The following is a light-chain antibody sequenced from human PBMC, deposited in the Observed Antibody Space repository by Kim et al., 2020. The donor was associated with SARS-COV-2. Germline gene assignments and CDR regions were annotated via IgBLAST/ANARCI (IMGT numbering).Light chain of an antibody. J-gene: IGKJ3*01. CDR3: QQYGSSLFT. CDR1: QSISSSL. V-gene: IGKV3-20*01. CDR2: GAS. Sequence: SPGQSAPLSCSASQSISSSLLAWYQQKPGHAPMLLIYGASSRATGIPDRFSGSGSGTDFTLTISRLEPEDFAVYYCQQYGSSLFTFGPGTKVDIK.